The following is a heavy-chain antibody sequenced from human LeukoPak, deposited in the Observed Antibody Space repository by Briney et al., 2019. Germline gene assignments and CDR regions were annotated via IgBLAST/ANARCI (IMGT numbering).Heavy chain of an antibody. CDR1: GGSISSYY. J-gene: IGHJ3*02. V-gene: IGHV4-59*01. CDR3: ARDFEYSSSPDAFDI. D-gene: IGHD6-6*01. CDR2: IYYSGST. Sequence: PSETLSLTCTVPGGSISSYYWSWIRQPPGKGLEWIGYIYYSGSTNYNPSLKSRVTISVDTSKNQFSLKLSSVTAADTAVYYCARDFEYSSSPDAFDIWGQGTMVTVSS.